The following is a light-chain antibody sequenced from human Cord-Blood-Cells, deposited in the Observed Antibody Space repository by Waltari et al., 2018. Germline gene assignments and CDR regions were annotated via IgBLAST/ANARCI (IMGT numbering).Light chain of an antibody. Sequence: EIVLTQSPATLSLSPGERATLSCRASQSVSTYFAWYQQKPGQAPRLLIYDASNRATGIPARFSGSGSGTDFTLTISSLEPEDFAVYYCQQRSNWPCNFGGGTKVEIK. CDR2: DAS. CDR1: QSVSTY. V-gene: IGKV3-11*01. CDR3: QQRSNWPCN. J-gene: IGKJ4*01.